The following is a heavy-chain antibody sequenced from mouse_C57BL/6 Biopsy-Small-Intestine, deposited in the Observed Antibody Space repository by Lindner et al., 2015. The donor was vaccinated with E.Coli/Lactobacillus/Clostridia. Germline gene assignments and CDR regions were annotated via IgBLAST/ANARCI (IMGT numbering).Heavy chain of an antibody. D-gene: IGHD1-1*02. CDR3: ARANCGGACNLPNWLGP. CDR1: GYSFTTYG. CDR2: INTYNDYT. J-gene: IGHJ3*01. V-gene: IGHV1-14*01. Sequence: SVKVSCKASGYSFTTYGINWVRQAPGQGLEWMGWINTYNDYTKSAQRFQDRVSMTADSSTTTAYMELRNLSPDDTAVYYCARANCGGACNLPNWLGPWGQGTQVTVSS.